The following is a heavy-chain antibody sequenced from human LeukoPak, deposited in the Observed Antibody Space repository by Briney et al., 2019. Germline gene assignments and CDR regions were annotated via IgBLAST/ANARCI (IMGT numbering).Heavy chain of an antibody. V-gene: IGHV1-24*01. CDR1: GYTLTELS. J-gene: IGHJ3*02. D-gene: IGHD3-16*02. Sequence: ASVKVSCKVSGYTLTELSMHWVRQAPGKGLEWMGGFDPEDGETIYAQKFQGRVTMTEDTSTDTAYMELSSLRSEDTAVYYCATVSYYDYVWGRYRHDAFDIWGQGTMVTVSS. CDR3: ATVSYYDYVWGRYRHDAFDI. CDR2: FDPEDGET.